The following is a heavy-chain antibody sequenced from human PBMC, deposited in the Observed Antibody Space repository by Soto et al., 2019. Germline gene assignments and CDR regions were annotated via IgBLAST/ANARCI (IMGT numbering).Heavy chain of an antibody. D-gene: IGHD3-16*01. CDR2: ISYDGSNK. CDR3: ARDHHYDYVWGSYLDY. Sequence: QVQLVESGGGVVQPGRSLRLSCAASGFTFSSYAMHWVRQAPGKGLEWVAVISYDGSNKYYADSVKGRFTISRDNSKNTLYLQMNSLRAEDTAVYYGARDHHYDYVWGSYLDYWGQGTLVTVSS. V-gene: IGHV3-30-3*01. J-gene: IGHJ4*02. CDR1: GFTFSSYA.